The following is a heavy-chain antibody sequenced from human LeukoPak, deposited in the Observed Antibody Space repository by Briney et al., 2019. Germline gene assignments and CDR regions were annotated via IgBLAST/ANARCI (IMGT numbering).Heavy chain of an antibody. Sequence: SETLSLTCTVSGGSISSSSYYWGWIRQPPGKGLEWIGSIYYSGNTYYNPSLNSRVTISVDKSKNQFSLRLSSVTAADTAVYYCARHREDIVVVPFDYWGQGTLVTVPS. CDR1: GGSISSSSYY. V-gene: IGHV4-39*01. CDR3: ARHREDIVVVPFDY. CDR2: IYYSGNT. D-gene: IGHD2-2*01. J-gene: IGHJ4*02.